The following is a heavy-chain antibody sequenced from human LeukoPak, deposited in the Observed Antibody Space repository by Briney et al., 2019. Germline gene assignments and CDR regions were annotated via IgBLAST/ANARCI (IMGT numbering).Heavy chain of an antibody. CDR3: ARVGTIFGVVTTEYFDY. CDR2: IYYSGST. Sequence: PSGTLSLTCTVSGGSISSYYWSWIRQPPGKGLEWIGYIYYSGSTNYNPSLKSRVTISVDTSKNQFSLKLSSVTAADTAVYYCARVGTIFGVVTTEYFDYWGQGTLVTVSS. D-gene: IGHD3-3*01. CDR1: GGSISSYY. J-gene: IGHJ4*02. V-gene: IGHV4-59*01.